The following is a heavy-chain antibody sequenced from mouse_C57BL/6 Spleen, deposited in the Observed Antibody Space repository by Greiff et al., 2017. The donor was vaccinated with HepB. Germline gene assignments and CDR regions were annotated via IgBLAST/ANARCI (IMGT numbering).Heavy chain of an antibody. CDR3: AREEGKLRGYYYAMDY. Sequence: QVQLQQPGTELVKPGASVKLSCKASGYTFTSYWMHWVKQRPGQGLEWIGNINPSNGGTNYNEKFKSKATLTVDKSSSTAYMQLSSLTSEDSAVYYCAREEGKLRGYYYAMDYWGQGTSVTVSS. CDR2: INPSNGGT. V-gene: IGHV1-53*01. J-gene: IGHJ4*01. D-gene: IGHD1-1*01. CDR1: GYTFTSYW.